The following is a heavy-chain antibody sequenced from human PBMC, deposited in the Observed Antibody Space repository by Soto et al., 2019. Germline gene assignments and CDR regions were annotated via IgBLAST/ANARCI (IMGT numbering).Heavy chain of an antibody. D-gene: IGHD3-22*01. CDR2: ISSSSSYI. V-gene: IGHV3-21*01. CDR1: GFTFSSYS. CDR3: VIYDQVATRGLSYYYDCIGYYLTGKDDAFYI. Sequence: GGSLRLSCAASGFTFSSYSMNWVRQAPGKGLEWVSSISSSSSYIYYADSVKGRFTISTDNAKNSLYLQMNSLRAEDTAVYYCVIYDQVATRGLSYYYDCIGYYLTGKDDAFYIWIQGTMISVS. J-gene: IGHJ3*02.